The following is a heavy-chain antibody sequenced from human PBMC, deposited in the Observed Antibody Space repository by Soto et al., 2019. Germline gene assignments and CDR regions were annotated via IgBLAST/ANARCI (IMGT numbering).Heavy chain of an antibody. J-gene: IGHJ5*02. V-gene: IGHV3-13*01. CDR3: ARDNCSGGSCYSGWFDP. Sequence: GGSLRLSCAASGFTFSTYYMHWVRQVTGKGLEWVSAIGPAGDTYYPGSVKGRFTISRENAENSLYLQMDSLRAEDTAVYYCARDNCSGGSCYSGWFDPWGQGTLVTVSS. D-gene: IGHD2-15*01. CDR2: IGPAGDT. CDR1: GFTFSTYY.